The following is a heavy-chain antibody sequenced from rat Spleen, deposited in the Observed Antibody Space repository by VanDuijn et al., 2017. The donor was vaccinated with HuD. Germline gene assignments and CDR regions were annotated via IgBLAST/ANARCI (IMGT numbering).Heavy chain of an antibody. J-gene: IGHJ2*01. CDR2: ISYDGSRT. D-gene: IGHD1-10*01. CDR1: GFTFINYG. Sequence: EVQLVESGGGLVQPGRSLKLSCAASGFTFINYGMAWVRQAPTRGLEWVAAISYDGSRTYYRDSVKGRFTISRDNAKSTLYLQMDSLRSEDTATYYCATDCCYNNFDYWGQGVMVTVSS. V-gene: IGHV5-29*01. CDR3: ATDCCYNNFDY.